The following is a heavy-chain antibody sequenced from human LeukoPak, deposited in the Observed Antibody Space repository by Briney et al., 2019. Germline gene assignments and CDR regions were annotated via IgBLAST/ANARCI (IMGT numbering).Heavy chain of an antibody. CDR3: ARDLNDLLQNYRSTWYPADY. CDR1: GFTFSTYW. J-gene: IGHJ4*02. D-gene: IGHD6-13*01. Sequence: GGSLRLSCAVSGFTFSTYWMNWVRHAPGKGLVWVSRVNNDGSSTSYADSVKGRFTISRDTTKNTLYLQMNSLRAEDTAVYYCARDLNDLLQNYRSTWYPADYWGQGTLVTVSS. CDR2: VNNDGSST. V-gene: IGHV3-74*01.